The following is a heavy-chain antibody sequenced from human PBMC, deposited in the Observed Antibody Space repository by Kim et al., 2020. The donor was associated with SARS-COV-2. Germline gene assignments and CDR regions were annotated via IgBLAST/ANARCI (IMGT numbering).Heavy chain of an antibody. CDR1: GFTFSNAW. Sequence: GGSMRLSCAASGFTFSNAWMSWVRQAPGKGLEWVGRIKSKTDGGTTDYAAPVKGRFTISRDDSKNTLYLQMNSLKTEDTAVYYCTTGVGSYYDSSGYYLRKVIGMDVWGQGTTGTVSS. CDR2: IKSKTDGGTT. V-gene: IGHV3-15*01. CDR3: TTGVGSYYDSSGYYLRKVIGMDV. J-gene: IGHJ6*02. D-gene: IGHD3-22*01.